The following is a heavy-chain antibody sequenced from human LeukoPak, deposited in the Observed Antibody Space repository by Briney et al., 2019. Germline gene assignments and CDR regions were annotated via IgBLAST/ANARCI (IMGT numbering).Heavy chain of an antibody. J-gene: IGHJ4*02. D-gene: IGHD6-19*01. CDR1: GFTFSSYA. Sequence: GGSLRLSCAASGFTFSSYAMTWVRQAPGKGLEWVSGISTSGSTYYADSVKGRFTISRDNSKNTLYLQMNSLRAEDTAVYYCAKAPQWLVGKFDYWGQGTLVTVSS. V-gene: IGHV3-23*01. CDR3: AKAPQWLVGKFDY. CDR2: ISTSGST.